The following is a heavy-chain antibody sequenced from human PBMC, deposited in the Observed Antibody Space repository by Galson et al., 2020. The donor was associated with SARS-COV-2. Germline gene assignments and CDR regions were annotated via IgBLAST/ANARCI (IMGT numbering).Heavy chain of an antibody. CDR1: GFTFSSYT. CDR2: INHSGGNT. Sequence: GESLKISCAASGFTFSSYTMNWVHQAPGKGLEWVSSINHSGGNTYYADSVKGRFTISRDNSKNTLYLQMNSLRAEDTAVYYCSKAPVAGRNYFDYWGQGTLVTVSS. V-gene: IGHV3-23*01. J-gene: IGHJ4*02. D-gene: IGHD6-19*01. CDR3: SKAPVAGRNYFDY.